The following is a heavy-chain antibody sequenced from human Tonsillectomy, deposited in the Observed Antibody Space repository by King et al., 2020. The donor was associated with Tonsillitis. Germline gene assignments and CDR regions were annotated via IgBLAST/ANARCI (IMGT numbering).Heavy chain of an antibody. Sequence: QLVQSGGGVVQPGGSLRPSCAPSGFTSGSYGMHGGRKAPGKGLGWGAFIRYDGSNKYYADSVKGRFTISRDNSKNTLYLQMNSLRAEDTAVYYCANYVVDYGDSWGQGTLVTVSS. CDR1: GFTSGSYG. CDR3: ANYVVDYGDS. J-gene: IGHJ4*02. V-gene: IGHV3-30*02. CDR2: IRYDGSNK. D-gene: IGHD2-21*01.